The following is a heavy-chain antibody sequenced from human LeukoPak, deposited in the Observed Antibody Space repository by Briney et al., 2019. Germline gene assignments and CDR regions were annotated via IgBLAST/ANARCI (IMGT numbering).Heavy chain of an antibody. D-gene: IGHD2-15*01. CDR1: GGTFSSYA. J-gene: IGHJ4*02. V-gene: IGHV1-69*04. CDR3: ARDLVCSGGSCYGSGD. Sequence: SVKVSCKASGGTFSSYAISWVRQPPGKGLEWLGRIIPILGIANYAQKFQGRVTITADKSTSTAYMELSSLRSEDTAVYYCARDLVCSGGSCYGSGDWGQGTLVTVSS. CDR2: IIPILGIA.